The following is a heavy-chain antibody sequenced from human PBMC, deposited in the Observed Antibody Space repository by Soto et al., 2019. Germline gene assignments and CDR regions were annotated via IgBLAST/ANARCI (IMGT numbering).Heavy chain of an antibody. CDR2: ISSSSSYI. V-gene: IGHV3-21*01. CDR1: GFTFSSYS. J-gene: IGHJ6*02. Sequence: LRLSCAASGFTFSSYSMNWVRQAPGKGLEWVSSISSSSSYIYYADSVKGRFTIPRDNAKNSLYLQMNSLRAEDTAVYYCARDAGYSYGTKRAYYYYGMDVWGQGTTVTVSS. D-gene: IGHD5-18*01. CDR3: ARDAGYSYGTKRAYYYYGMDV.